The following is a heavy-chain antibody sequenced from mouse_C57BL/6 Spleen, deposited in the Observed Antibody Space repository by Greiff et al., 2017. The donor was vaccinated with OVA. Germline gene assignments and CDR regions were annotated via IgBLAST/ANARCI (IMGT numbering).Heavy chain of an antibody. D-gene: IGHD4-1*01. Sequence: DVQLVESGGGLVKPGGSLKLSCAASGFTFSSYAMSWVRQTPEKRLEWVATISDGGSYTYYPDNVKGRFTISRDNAKNNLYLQMSHLKSEDTAMYYCAMRTGTAYWGQGTLVTVSA. V-gene: IGHV5-4*01. J-gene: IGHJ3*01. CDR1: GFTFSSYA. CDR2: ISDGGSYT. CDR3: AMRTGTAY.